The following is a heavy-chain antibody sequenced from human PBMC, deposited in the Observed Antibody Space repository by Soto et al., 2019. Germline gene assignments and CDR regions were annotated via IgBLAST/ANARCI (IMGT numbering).Heavy chain of an antibody. D-gene: IGHD6-6*01. CDR2: ISGSGGST. V-gene: IGHV3-23*01. CDR3: AKDISEYSSSSFTFDY. J-gene: IGHJ4*02. CDR1: GFTFSSYA. Sequence: EVQLLESGGGLVQPGGSLRLSCAASGFTFSSYAMSWVHQAPGKGLEWVSAISGSGGSTYYADSVKGRFTISRDNSKNTLYLQMNSLRAEDTAVYYCAKDISEYSSSSFTFDYWGQGTLVTVSS.